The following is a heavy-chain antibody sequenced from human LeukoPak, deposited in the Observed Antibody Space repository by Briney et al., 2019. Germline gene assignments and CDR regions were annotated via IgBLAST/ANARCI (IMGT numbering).Heavy chain of an antibody. CDR1: GFTFTIYW. CDR2: IWEDGSEK. Sequence: GGSLRLSCVVSGFTFTIYWMSWVRQAPGKGLEWVANIWEDGSEKYHVDSVRGRFTISRDNAKNTLLLQMNSLRAEDTAVYYCVRDGVGAPPFDYWGQGVLVTVSS. V-gene: IGHV3-7*01. CDR3: VRDGVGAPPFDY. D-gene: IGHD1-26*01. J-gene: IGHJ4*02.